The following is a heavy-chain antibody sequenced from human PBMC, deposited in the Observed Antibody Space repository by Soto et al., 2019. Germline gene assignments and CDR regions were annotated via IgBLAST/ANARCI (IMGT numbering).Heavy chain of an antibody. J-gene: IGHJ6*02. CDR2: IIPIFGTA. V-gene: IGHV1-69*13. Sequence: GASVKVSCKASGGTFSSYAIIWVRQAPGQGLEWMGGIIPIFGTANYAQKFQGRVTITADESTSTAYMELSSLRSEDTAVYYCARDQGIAAAGRGDYYYYGMDVWGQGTTVTVSS. CDR1: GGTFSSYA. D-gene: IGHD6-13*01. CDR3: ARDQGIAAAGRGDYYYYGMDV.